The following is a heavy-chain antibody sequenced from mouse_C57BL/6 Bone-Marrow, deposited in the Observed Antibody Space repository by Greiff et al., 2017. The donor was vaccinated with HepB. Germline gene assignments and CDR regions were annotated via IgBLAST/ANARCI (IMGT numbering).Heavy chain of an antibody. CDR3: ARTYGNYDWFAY. D-gene: IGHD2-1*01. Sequence: EVKLEESGGGLVKPGGSLKLSCAASGFTFSDYGMHWVRQAPEKGLEWVAYISSGSSTIYYADTVKGRFTISRDNAKNTLFLQMTSLRSEDTAMYYCARTYGNYDWFAYWGQGTLVTVSA. J-gene: IGHJ3*01. CDR2: ISSGSSTI. CDR1: GFTFSDYG. V-gene: IGHV5-17*01.